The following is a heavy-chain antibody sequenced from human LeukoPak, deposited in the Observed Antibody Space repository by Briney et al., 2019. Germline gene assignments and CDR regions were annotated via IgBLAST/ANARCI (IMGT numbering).Heavy chain of an antibody. D-gene: IGHD3-10*01. CDR1: GGSISSSNW. CDR3: ARVKYYGSGSYYNFDY. Sequence: SGTLSLTCAVSGGSISSSNWWSWVRQPPGKGLEWIGEIYHSGSTNYNPSLKSRVTISVDKSKNQFSLKLSSVTAADTAVYYCARVKYYGSGSYYNFDYWGQGTLVTVSS. CDR2: IYHSGST. V-gene: IGHV4-4*02. J-gene: IGHJ4*02.